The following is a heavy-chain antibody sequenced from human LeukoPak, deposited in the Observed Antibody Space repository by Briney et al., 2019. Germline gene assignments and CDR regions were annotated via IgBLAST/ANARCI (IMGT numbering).Heavy chain of an antibody. CDR3: TRDEEYSGYETIDY. J-gene: IGHJ4*02. D-gene: IGHD5-12*01. Sequence: GGSLRLSCAASGFTLSTYSMNWVRQAPGKGLEWVSSISSSSSYIYYADSVKGRFTISRDNAKKSLYLQMNSLKTEDTAVYYCTRDEEYSGYETIDYWGLGTLVTVSS. CDR2: ISSSSSYI. V-gene: IGHV3-21*03. CDR1: GFTLSTYS.